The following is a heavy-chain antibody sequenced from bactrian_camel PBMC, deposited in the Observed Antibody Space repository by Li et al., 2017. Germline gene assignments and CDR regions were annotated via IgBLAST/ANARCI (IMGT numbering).Heavy chain of an antibody. CDR1: GFTFDDST. D-gene: IGHD6*01. V-gene: IGHV3S66*01. CDR2: ISNDGST. CDR3: AADRFACLKEPGSRWDQNEYHY. J-gene: IGHJ4*01. Sequence: DVQLVESGGGSVQAGGSLRLSCAASGFTFDDSTMGWYRQAPGNECEMVSVISNDGSTYYPHSVKGRFTISRDNAKQSVYLQMNSLLPEDTAVYYCAADRFACLKEPGSRWDQNEYHYWGQGTQVTVS.